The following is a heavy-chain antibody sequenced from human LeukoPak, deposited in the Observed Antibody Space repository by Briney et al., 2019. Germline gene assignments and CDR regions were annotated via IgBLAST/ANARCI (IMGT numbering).Heavy chain of an antibody. V-gene: IGHV3-30*04. CDR3: ARSEIAAAGPDY. J-gene: IGHJ4*02. CDR2: ISYDGSNK. Sequence: AGGSLRLSCAASGFTFSSYAMHWVRQAPGKGLEWVAVISYDGSNKYYADSVKGRFTISRDNSKNTLYLQMSSLRAEDTAVYYCARSEIAAAGPDYWGQGTLVTVSS. D-gene: IGHD6-13*01. CDR1: GFTFSSYA.